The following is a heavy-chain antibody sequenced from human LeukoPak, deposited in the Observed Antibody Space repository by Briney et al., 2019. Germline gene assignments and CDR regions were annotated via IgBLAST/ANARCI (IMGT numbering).Heavy chain of an antibody. Sequence: ASVKVSCKASGYTFTGYYMHWVRQAPGQGLEWMGWINPNSGGTNCAQKFQGRVTMTRDTSISTAYMELSRLRSDDTAVYYCAREVEYQLLFDYWGQGTLVTVSS. CDR3: AREVEYQLLFDY. CDR2: INPNSGGT. J-gene: IGHJ4*02. CDR1: GYTFTGYY. D-gene: IGHD2-2*01. V-gene: IGHV1-2*02.